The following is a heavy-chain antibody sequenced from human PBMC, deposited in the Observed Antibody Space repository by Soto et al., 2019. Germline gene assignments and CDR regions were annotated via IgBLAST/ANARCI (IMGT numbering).Heavy chain of an antibody. CDR2: FDPEDGET. D-gene: IGHD6-13*01. CDR1: VYTLTELS. J-gene: IGHJ1*01. CDR3: ATSPSSSWYIGDFQH. Sequence: GASVKVSCKVSVYTLTELSMHWVRQAPGKGLEWMGAFDPEDGETIYAQKFQGRITMTEDTSTDTAYMELSSLRSEDTAVYYCATSPSSSWYIGDFQHWGQGTLVTVSS. V-gene: IGHV1-24*01.